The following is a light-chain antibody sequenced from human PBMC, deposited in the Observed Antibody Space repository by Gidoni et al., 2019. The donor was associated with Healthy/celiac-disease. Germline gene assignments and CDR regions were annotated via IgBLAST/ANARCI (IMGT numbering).Light chain of an antibody. CDR2: DNN. J-gene: IGLJ3*02. CDR3: GTWDSSLSAGV. CDR1: SSNLGNNY. Sequence: QSVLTQPPSVSADPGQKVTISCSGSSSNLGNNYVSWYQQLPGTAPKLLIYDNNKRPSGIPDRFSGSKSGTSATLGITGLQTGDEADYYCGTWDSSLSAGVFGGGTKLTVL. V-gene: IGLV1-51*01.